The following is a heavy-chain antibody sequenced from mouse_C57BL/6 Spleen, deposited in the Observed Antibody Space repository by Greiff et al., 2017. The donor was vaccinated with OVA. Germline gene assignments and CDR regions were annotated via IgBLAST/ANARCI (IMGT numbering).Heavy chain of an antibody. CDR3: AREGYYGPWFAY. CDR2: IDPNSGGT. V-gene: IGHV1-72*01. CDR1: GYTFTSYW. J-gene: IGHJ3*01. Sequence: QVQLKQPGAELVKPGASVKLSCKASGYTFTSYWMHWVKQRPGRGLEWIGRIDPNSGGTKYNEKFKSKATLTVDKPSSTAYMQLSSLTSEDSAVYYCAREGYYGPWFAYWGQGTLVTVSA. D-gene: IGHD2-1*01.